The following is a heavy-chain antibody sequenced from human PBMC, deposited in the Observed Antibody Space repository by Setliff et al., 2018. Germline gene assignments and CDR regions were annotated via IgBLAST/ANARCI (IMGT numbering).Heavy chain of an antibody. Sequence: TGGSLRLSCAASGFTFSDYYMSWIRQAPGKGLEWVSYISGSGITIYYADSVKGRFTISRDNAKNTLYLQMNSLRAEDTAVYYCARARYCSSTSCYYYYYMDVWGKGTTVTVSS. J-gene: IGHJ6*03. D-gene: IGHD2-2*01. V-gene: IGHV3-11*04. CDR3: ARARYCSSTSCYYYYYMDV. CDR2: ISGSGITI. CDR1: GFTFSDYY.